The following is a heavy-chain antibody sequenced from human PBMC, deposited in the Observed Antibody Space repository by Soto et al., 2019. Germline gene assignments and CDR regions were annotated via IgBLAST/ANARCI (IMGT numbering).Heavy chain of an antibody. Sequence: QVPLVQSGAEEKKPGASVKVSCKASGYTFTSYAMHWVRQAPGQRLEWMGWINAGNGNTKYSQKFQGRVTITRDTSASTAYMELSSLRSEDTAVYYCARETGIAAAGTSAYYGMDVWGQGTTVTVSS. CDR3: ARETGIAAAGTSAYYGMDV. CDR1: GYTFTSYA. D-gene: IGHD6-13*01. V-gene: IGHV1-3*05. J-gene: IGHJ6*02. CDR2: INAGNGNT.